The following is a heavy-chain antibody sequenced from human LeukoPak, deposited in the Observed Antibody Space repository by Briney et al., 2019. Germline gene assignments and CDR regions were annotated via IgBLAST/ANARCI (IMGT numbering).Heavy chain of an antibody. CDR2: IDGDGRIT. V-gene: IGHV3-74*01. CDR3: ARDSPRTGP. J-gene: IGHJ5*02. CDR1: GFTFSSYW. D-gene: IGHD1-1*01. Sequence: GGSLRLSCAASGFTFSSYWMHWVRQVPGQGLVWVSHIDGDGRITNYGDSVKGRFTISRDNAKNILYLQMNSLRAEDTAVYCCARDSPRTGPWGQGTLVSVSS.